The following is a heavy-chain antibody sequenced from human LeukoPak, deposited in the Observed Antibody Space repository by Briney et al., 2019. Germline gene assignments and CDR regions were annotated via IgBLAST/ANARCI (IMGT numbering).Heavy chain of an antibody. CDR3: AREDGRVQGIAATYYYYYGMDV. V-gene: IGHV1-3*01. D-gene: IGHD6-13*01. CDR2: INAGNGNT. J-gene: IGHJ6*02. CDR1: GCTFTSYA. Sequence: ASVKVSCKASGCTFTSYAMHWVRQAPGQRLEWMGWINAGNGNTKYSQKFQGRVTITRDTSASTAYMELSSLRSEDTAVYYCAREDGRVQGIAATYYYYYGMDVWGQGTTVTVSS.